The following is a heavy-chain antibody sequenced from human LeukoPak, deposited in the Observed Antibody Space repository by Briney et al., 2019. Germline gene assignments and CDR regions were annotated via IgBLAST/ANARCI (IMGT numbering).Heavy chain of an antibody. CDR2: ISWNSGYI. V-gene: IGHV3-9*01. J-gene: IGHJ4*02. CDR1: GFTFDNYA. Sequence: GGSLRLSCAASGFTFDNYAIHWVRQAPGKGLEWLSIISWNSGYIGYADSVKGRFTISRDNAKKSLDLQMNSLRAEDTAFYYCAKVRGTYSSGYFFDYWGQGTLVTVSS. D-gene: IGHD6-19*01. CDR3: AKVRGTYSSGYFFDY.